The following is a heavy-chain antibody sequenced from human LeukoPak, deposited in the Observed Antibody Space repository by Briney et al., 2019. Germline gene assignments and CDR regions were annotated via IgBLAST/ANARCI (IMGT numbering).Heavy chain of an antibody. CDR1: GYSVSNYW. V-gene: IGHV5-51*01. Sequence: GESLKISCEGSGYSVSNYWIGWVRQMPGTGLEWMGIIYPGDYETRYSPSFQGLVTISVDKSISTAYLQWSSLKASDTAMYYCAIPPGYCGNDCSFDHWGQGTLVTVSS. D-gene: IGHD2-21*02. J-gene: IGHJ4*02. CDR3: AIPPGYCGNDCSFDH. CDR2: IYPGDYET.